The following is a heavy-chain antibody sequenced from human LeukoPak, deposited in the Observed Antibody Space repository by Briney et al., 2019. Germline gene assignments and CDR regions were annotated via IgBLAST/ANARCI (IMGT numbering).Heavy chain of an antibody. CDR2: IWYDGSNK. CDR1: GFTFSSYG. D-gene: IGHD3-10*01. CDR3: AGITMVRGAQIDAFDI. J-gene: IGHJ3*02. Sequence: GGSLRLSCAASGFTFSSYGMHWVRQAPGKGLEWVAVIWYDGSNKYYADSVKGRFTISRDNSKNTLYLQMNSLRAEDTAVYYCAGITMVRGAQIDAFDIWGQGTMVTVSS. V-gene: IGHV3-33*01.